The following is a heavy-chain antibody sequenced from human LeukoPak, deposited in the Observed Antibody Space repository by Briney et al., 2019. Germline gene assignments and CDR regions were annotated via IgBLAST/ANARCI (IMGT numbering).Heavy chain of an antibody. CDR2: IYTSGST. D-gene: IGHD6-19*01. CDR3: ARDKYSSGWYGFDP. V-gene: IGHV4-4*07. J-gene: IGHJ5*02. CDR1: GGSISSYY. Sequence: PSETLSLTCTVSGGSISSYYWSWIRQPAGKGLEWIVRIYTSGSTNYNPSLKSRVTISVDKSKNQFSLKLSSVTAADTAVYYCARDKYSSGWYGFDPWGQGTLVTVSS.